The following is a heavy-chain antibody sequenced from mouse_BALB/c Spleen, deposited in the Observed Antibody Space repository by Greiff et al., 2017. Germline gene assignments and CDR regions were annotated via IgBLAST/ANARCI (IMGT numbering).Heavy chain of an antibody. CDR1: GYTFTSYW. CDR3: ARRDGYGFAY. CDR2: INPSTGYT. Sequence: VQLQQSGPELEKPGASVKMSCKASGYTFTSYWMHWVKQRPGQGLEWIGYINPSTGYTEYNQKFKDKATLTADKSSSTAYMQLSSLTSEDSAVYYCARRDGYGFAYWGQGTLVTVSA. V-gene: IGHV1-4*01. D-gene: IGHD1-2*01. J-gene: IGHJ3*01.